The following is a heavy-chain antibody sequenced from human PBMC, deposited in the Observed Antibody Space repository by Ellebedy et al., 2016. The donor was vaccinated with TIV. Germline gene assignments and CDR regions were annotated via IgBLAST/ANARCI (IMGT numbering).Heavy chain of an antibody. CDR3: ARESFNDVDLRIWGVFDI. CDR2: ISVGLST. V-gene: IGHV3-66*01. CDR1: PFTVSSSY. D-gene: IGHD2/OR15-2a*01. Sequence: GGPLRLSCAASPFTVSSSYMSWVRQAPGKGLEWVSVISVGLSTYYADSVKGRFTVSRDDSKNTLHLQMHSLRAEDTAVYYCARESFNDVDLRIWGVFDIWGQGTMVTVSS. J-gene: IGHJ3*02.